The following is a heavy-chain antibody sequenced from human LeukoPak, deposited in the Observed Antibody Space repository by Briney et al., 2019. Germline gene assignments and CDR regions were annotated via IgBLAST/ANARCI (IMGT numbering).Heavy chain of an antibody. D-gene: IGHD5-18*01. J-gene: IGHJ6*02. V-gene: IGHV1-18*01. CDR2: ISAYNGNT. CDR1: GYTFTSYG. Sequence: GASVKVSCKASGYTFTSYGISWVRQAPGQGIEWMGWISAYNGNTNYAQKLQGRVTMTTDTSTSTAYMELRSLRSDDTAVYYCARGGDTAMAYYYYGMDVWGQGTTVTVSS. CDR3: ARGGDTAMAYYYYGMDV.